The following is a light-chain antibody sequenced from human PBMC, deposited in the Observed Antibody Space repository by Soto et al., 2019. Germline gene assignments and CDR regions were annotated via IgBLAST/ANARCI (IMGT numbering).Light chain of an antibody. Sequence: QSALTQPRSVSGSPGQSVTISCTGTSSDVGRYSFVSWYQQHPGKAPKLIIYDVYKRPSAVPDRFSGSKSGNSASLTISGLQDEDETDYYCCSHAGDSFVFGTGTKLTVL. CDR2: DVY. J-gene: IGLJ1*01. V-gene: IGLV2-11*01. CDR3: CSHAGDSFV. CDR1: SSDVGRYSF.